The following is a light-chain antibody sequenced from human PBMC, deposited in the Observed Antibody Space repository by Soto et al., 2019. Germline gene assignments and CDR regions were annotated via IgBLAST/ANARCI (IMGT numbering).Light chain of an antibody. CDR1: SSDVGGYNY. J-gene: IGLJ3*02. V-gene: IGLV2-14*03. Sequence: QSALTQPASVSGSPGQSITIFCTGTSSDVGGYNYVSWYQQRTGKPPKLMIYDVTNRPSGVSNRFSGSKSGSTASLTISGLQAEDEGDYYCSSYTNRNTVVFGGGTQLTVL. CDR2: DVT. CDR3: SSYTNRNTVV.